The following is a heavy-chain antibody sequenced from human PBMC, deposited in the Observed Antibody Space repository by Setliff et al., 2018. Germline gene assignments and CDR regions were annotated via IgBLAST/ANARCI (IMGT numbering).Heavy chain of an antibody. J-gene: IGHJ5*02. CDR2: ISAYNGNT. D-gene: IGHD6-13*01. Sequence: VKVSCKASGYTFTSYGISWVRQAPGQGLEWMGWISAYNGNTNYAQKHQGRVTMTTDTSTSTAYMELRSLRSEDTAVYYCARGYSSSWQSRMGFDPWGQGTLVTVSS. CDR1: GYTFTSYG. CDR3: ARGYSSSWQSRMGFDP. V-gene: IGHV1-18*01.